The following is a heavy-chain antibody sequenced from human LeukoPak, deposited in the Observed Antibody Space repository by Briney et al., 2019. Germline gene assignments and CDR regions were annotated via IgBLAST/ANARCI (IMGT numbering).Heavy chain of an antibody. V-gene: IGHV3-15*01. D-gene: IGHD4-17*01. J-gene: IGHJ4*02. CDR2: IKSKADGGTT. Sequence: PGGSLRLSCAASGFTFSNAWMSWVRQAPGKGLEWVGRIKSKADGGTTDYAAPVKGRFTISRDDSKNTLYLQMNSLKTEDTAVYYCTTDNGDYSWFDYWGQGTLVTVSS. CDR1: GFTFSNAW. CDR3: TTDNGDYSWFDY.